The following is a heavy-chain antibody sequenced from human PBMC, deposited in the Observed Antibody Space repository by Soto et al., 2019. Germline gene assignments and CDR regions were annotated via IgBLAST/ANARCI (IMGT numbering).Heavy chain of an antibody. D-gene: IGHD3-22*01. V-gene: IGHV4-31*03. CDR2: IYYSGST. J-gene: IGHJ1*01. Sequence: SETLSLTCTVSGGSISSGGYYWSWIRQHPGKGLEWIGYIYYSGSTYYNPSLKSRVTISVDTSKNQFSLKLSSVTAADTAVYYCARGTYYYDSSGFSNAEYFQHWGQGTLVTVSS. CDR1: GGSISSGGYY. CDR3: ARGTYYYDSSGFSNAEYFQH.